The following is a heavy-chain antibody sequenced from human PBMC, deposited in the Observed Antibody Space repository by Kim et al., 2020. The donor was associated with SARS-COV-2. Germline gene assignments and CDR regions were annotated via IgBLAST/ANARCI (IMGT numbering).Heavy chain of an antibody. Sequence: GGSLRLSCAASGFSFSNNWMYWVRQAPGKGLVWVSRIDNDGSITNYADSVKGRFIISRDNGKNTLYLQMKSLRAEDTAVYYCAKVGYDWSIDYWGQGTLVTVSP. CDR3: AKVGYDWSIDY. CDR1: GFSFSNNW. CDR2: IDNDGSIT. V-gene: IGHV3-74*01. D-gene: IGHD3-9*01. J-gene: IGHJ4*02.